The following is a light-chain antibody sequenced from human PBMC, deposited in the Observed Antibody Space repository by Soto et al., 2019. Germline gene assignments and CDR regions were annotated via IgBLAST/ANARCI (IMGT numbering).Light chain of an antibody. Sequence: QSVLTQPASMSASPGHSITISCTGSSNDAVGYNYVSCYQHDPGKAPKLMIYEVSIRPSGVSHRFSGSKSGNTASLTISGLQAEDEADYYCSSYTSSNTFVFGTGTKVTVL. V-gene: IGLV2-14*01. CDR1: SNDAVGYNY. J-gene: IGLJ1*01. CDR3: SSYTSSNTFV. CDR2: EVS.